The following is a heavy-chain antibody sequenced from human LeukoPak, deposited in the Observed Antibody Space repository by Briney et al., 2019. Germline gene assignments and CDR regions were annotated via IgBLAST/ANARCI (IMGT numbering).Heavy chain of an antibody. CDR1: GGSISGHY. Sequence: SETLSLTCTVSGGSISGHYWNWIRQPPGKGLEWIGYIYHSGSTYYNPSLKSRVTISVDRSKNQFSLKLSSVTAADTAVYYCARTPDYYDSSGYYYYYYMDVWGKGTTVTVSS. D-gene: IGHD3-22*01. CDR2: IYHSGST. CDR3: ARTPDYYDSSGYYYYYYMDV. V-gene: IGHV4-59*11. J-gene: IGHJ6*03.